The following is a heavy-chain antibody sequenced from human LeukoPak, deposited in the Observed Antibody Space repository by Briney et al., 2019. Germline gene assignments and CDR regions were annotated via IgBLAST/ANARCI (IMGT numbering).Heavy chain of an antibody. CDR1: GGSISSSSYY. CDR3: ARIVVIQGYYFDY. Sequence: SETLSLTCPVSGGSISSSSYYWGWIRQPPGKGLEWIGSIYYSGSTYYNPSLKSRVTISVDTSKNQFSLKLSSVTAADTAVYYCARIVVIQGYYFDYWGQGTLVTVSS. V-gene: IGHV4-39*01. J-gene: IGHJ4*02. D-gene: IGHD3-22*01. CDR2: IYYSGST.